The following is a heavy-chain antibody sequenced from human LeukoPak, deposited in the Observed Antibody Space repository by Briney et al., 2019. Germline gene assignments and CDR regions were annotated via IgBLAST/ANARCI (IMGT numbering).Heavy chain of an antibody. CDR1: GYKLTNNW. CDR3: ATYFAGAETFDI. Sequence: GESLKISCKISGYKLTNNWIGWVRQVPGKGLEWMGLIYPGYSDAKYSPSFQDQVTLSVDASVSTAYLQLNGLRASDTAMYYCATYFAGAETFDIWGQGTMVTVSS. D-gene: IGHD3-16*01. CDR2: IYPGYSDA. J-gene: IGHJ3*02. V-gene: IGHV5-51*01.